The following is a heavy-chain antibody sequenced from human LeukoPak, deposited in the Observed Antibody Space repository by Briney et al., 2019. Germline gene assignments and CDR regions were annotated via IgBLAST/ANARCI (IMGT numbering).Heavy chain of an antibody. V-gene: IGHV1-69*13. CDR2: IIPIFGTA. Sequence: ASVKVSCKASGGTFSSYAISWVRQAPGQGLEWMGGIIPIFGTANYAQKFQGRVTITADESTSTAYMELRSLSSEDTAVYYCARAMASIAAAGTNYYCYMDVWGKGTTVTVSS. CDR1: GGTFSSYA. CDR3: ARAMASIAAAGTNYYCYMDV. D-gene: IGHD6-13*01. J-gene: IGHJ6*03.